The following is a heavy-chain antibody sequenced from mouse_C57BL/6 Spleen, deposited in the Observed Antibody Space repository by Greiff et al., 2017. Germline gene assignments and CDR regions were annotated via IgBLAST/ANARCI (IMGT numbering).Heavy chain of an antibody. CDR2: IWRGGST. J-gene: IGHJ1*03. D-gene: IGHD1-1*01. Sequence: QVQLQQSGPGLVQPSQSLSITCTVSGFSLTSYGVHWVRQSPGKGLEWLGVIWRGGSTDYNAAFMSRLSITKDNSKSQVFFKMNSLQADDTAIYYCAARYDDSSHWYFDVWGTGTTVTVSS. CDR3: AARYDDSSHWYFDV. CDR1: GFSLTSYG. V-gene: IGHV2-5*01.